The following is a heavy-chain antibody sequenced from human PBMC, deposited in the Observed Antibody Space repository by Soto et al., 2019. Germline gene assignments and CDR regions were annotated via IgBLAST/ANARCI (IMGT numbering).Heavy chain of an antibody. V-gene: IGHV3-13*05. D-gene: IGHD3-10*01. Sequence: EVQLVESGGGLVQPGGSLRLSCAASGFTFSSYDMHWVRQATGKGLEWVSAIGTAGDPYYPGSVKGRFTISRENAKNSLYLQMNSLXXXXXXXYYCARGGGMDVWGQGTTVTVSS. J-gene: IGHJ6*02. CDR3: ARGGGMDV. CDR1: GFTFSSYD. CDR2: IGTAGDP.